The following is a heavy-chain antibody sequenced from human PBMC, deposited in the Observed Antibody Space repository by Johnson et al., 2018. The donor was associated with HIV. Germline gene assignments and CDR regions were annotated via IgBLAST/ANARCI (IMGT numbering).Heavy chain of an antibody. J-gene: IGHJ3*02. V-gene: IGHV3-23*04. Sequence: VQLVESGGGLVQPGGSLRLSCAASGFTFNNYAMSWVRQAPGKGLEWVSGISGSGDSKYYAASVKGRFTIPRDNSKNTLYLQMNSLRTEDTAGYYCARVGAGHISGPDMVFDIWGQGTMVTVSS. CDR3: ARVGAGHISGPDMVFDI. CDR1: GFTFNNYA. CDR2: ISGSGDSK. D-gene: IGHD6-19*01.